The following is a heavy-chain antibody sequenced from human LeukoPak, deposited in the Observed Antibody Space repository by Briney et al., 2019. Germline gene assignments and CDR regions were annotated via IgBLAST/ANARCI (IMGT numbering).Heavy chain of an antibody. D-gene: IGHD4-17*01. V-gene: IGHV3-23*01. Sequence: GALRLSCAASGFTFSSYAMSWVRQAPGKGLEWVSAISISGDTTYYADAVKGQFTISRDNSKNTVYLQMNSLRAEDTAVYYCANEIRPNDYWGQGTLVTVSS. CDR1: GFTFSSYA. J-gene: IGHJ4*02. CDR3: ANEIRPNDY. CDR2: ISISGDTT.